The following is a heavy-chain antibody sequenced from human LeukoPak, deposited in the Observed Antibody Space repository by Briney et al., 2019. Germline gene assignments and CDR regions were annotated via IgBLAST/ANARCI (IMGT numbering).Heavy chain of an antibody. CDR2: IIPIFGTA. V-gene: IGHV1-69*13. J-gene: IGHJ3*02. D-gene: IGHD1-26*01. CDR3: ARDIRGELLRGDAFDI. CDR1: GGTFSSYA. Sequence: GASVKVSCKASGGTFSSYAISWVRQAPGQGLEWMGGIIPIFGTANYTQKFQGRVTITADESTSTAYMELSSLRSEDTAVYYCARDIRGELLRGDAFDIWGLGTMVTVSS.